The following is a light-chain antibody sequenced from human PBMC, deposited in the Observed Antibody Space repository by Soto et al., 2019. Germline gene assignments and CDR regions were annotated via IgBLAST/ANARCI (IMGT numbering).Light chain of an antibody. CDR2: DDN. Sequence: QSVLTQPPSVSAAPGQKVTISCSGSSSNIGGNSVSWYQQLPGTAPKLLIYDDNKRPSGIPDRFSGSKSGTSATLGTTGLQTGDDADYYCGTWDSSLSVVVFGTGTKVTVL. J-gene: IGLJ1*01. V-gene: IGLV1-51*01. CDR3: GTWDSSLSVVV. CDR1: SSNIGGNS.